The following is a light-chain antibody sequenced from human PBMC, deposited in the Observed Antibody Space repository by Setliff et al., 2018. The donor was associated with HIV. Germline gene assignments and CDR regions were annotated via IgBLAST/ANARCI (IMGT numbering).Light chain of an antibody. CDR1: SSDVGTYNF. CDR2: DVS. V-gene: IGLV2-14*01. J-gene: IGLJ1*01. CDR3: SSYTTTYTYV. Sequence: QSVLTQPASVSGSPGQSITISCTGSSSDVGTYNFVSWYQQHPGKAPKLMIYDVSNRASGVSNRFSGSKSGNTASLTISGLQAEDEADYYCSSYTTTYTYVFGTGTKV.